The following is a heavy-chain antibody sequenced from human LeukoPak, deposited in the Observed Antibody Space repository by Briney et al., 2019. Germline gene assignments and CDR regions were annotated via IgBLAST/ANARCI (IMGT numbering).Heavy chain of an antibody. Sequence: GASLQISCKGSGYTFTSYWIGWVRQLPGKGLEWMGIIYPGDSDTRYSPSFQGQVTISADKSISTAYLQWSSLKASDTAMYYCAISMSATYYYDSSGYFNDAFDIWGQGTMVTVSS. CDR3: AISMSATYYYDSSGYFNDAFDI. J-gene: IGHJ3*02. CDR2: IYPGDSDT. V-gene: IGHV5-51*01. D-gene: IGHD3-22*01. CDR1: GYTFTSYW.